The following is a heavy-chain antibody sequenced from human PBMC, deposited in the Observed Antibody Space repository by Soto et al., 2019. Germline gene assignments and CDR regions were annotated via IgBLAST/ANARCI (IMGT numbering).Heavy chain of an antibody. CDR2: INWNSGSI. V-gene: IGHV3-9*01. D-gene: IGHD6-13*01. CDR3: VKDESINWYSGHFRH. Sequence: DVQLVESGGGLVQPGRSLRLSCAASGFTFDDYAMHWVRQVPGKGLEWVSGINWNSGSIGYGDSVKGRFAISRDNAKHSRHLQMNSLSAEDTAFYYCVKDESINWYSGHFRHWGQGTLVTVSS. J-gene: IGHJ1*01. CDR1: GFTFDDYA.